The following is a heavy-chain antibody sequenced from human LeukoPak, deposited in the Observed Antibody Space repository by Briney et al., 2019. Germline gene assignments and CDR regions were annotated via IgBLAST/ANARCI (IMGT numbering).Heavy chain of an antibody. Sequence: SETLSLTCTVSGGSISSGGYYWSWIRQHPGKGLEWIGYIYYSGSTYYNPSLKSRVTISVDTSKNQFSLKLSPVTAADTAVYYCARNSPYDFWSGYYYFDYWGQGTLVTVSS. V-gene: IGHV4-31*03. CDR2: IYYSGST. CDR1: GGSISSGGYY. D-gene: IGHD3-3*01. J-gene: IGHJ4*02. CDR3: ARNSPYDFWSGYYYFDY.